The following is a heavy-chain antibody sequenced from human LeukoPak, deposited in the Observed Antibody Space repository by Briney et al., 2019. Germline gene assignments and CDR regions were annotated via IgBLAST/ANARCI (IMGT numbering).Heavy chain of an antibody. Sequence: GGSLRLSCAASGFTFSDYYMSWIRQAPGKGLEWVSYISSSSSYTNYADSVKGRFTISRDNAKNSPYLQMNSLRAEDTAVYYCARADCGGDCYEASGYFDYWGQGTLVTVSS. CDR2: ISSSSSYT. CDR3: ARADCGGDCYEASGYFDY. CDR1: GFTFSDYY. V-gene: IGHV3-11*06. J-gene: IGHJ4*02. D-gene: IGHD2-21*02.